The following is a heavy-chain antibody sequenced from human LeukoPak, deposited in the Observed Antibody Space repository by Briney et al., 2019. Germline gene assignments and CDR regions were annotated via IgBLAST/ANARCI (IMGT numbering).Heavy chain of an antibody. CDR3: IVFGDSNH. Sequence: GGSLRLSCVGSGFTSIAYALTWARQAPGKGLEWVSGISGGGVTTYYADSVKGRFTISRDTSKNTLYLQINSLSVEDTAVYYCIVFGDSNHWGQGTLVTVSS. CDR1: GFTSIAYA. V-gene: IGHV3-23*01. J-gene: IGHJ5*02. CDR2: ISGGGVTT. D-gene: IGHD4-17*01.